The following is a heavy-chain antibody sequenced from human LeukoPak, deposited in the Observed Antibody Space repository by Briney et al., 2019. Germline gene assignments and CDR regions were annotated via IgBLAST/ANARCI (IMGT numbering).Heavy chain of an antibody. CDR2: ISSSSSYI. CDR1: GFTFSSYS. Sequence: PGGSLRLSCAASGFTFSSYSMNWVRQAPGKGLEWVSSISSSSSYIYYADSVKGRFTISRDNAKNSLYLQMNSLRAEDTAVYYCAKSIAYYDFWSGISDYWGQGTLVTVSP. J-gene: IGHJ4*02. V-gene: IGHV3-21*01. D-gene: IGHD3-3*01. CDR3: AKSIAYYDFWSGISDY.